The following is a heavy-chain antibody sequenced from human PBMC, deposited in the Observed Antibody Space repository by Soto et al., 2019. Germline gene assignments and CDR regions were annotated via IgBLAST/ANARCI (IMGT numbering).Heavy chain of an antibody. Sequence: EVQLVESGGGLVQPGGSLRLSCAASGFTFSPFWMHWVRQVPGKGPVWVSRINSDGNSTSYADSVKGRFTISRDNAKNALYLQMNSLRAEDTAVYYCARGSNHFDYWGQGTLVTVSS. J-gene: IGHJ4*02. CDR3: ARGSNHFDY. V-gene: IGHV3-74*01. CDR1: GFTFSPFW. D-gene: IGHD4-4*01. CDR2: INSDGNST.